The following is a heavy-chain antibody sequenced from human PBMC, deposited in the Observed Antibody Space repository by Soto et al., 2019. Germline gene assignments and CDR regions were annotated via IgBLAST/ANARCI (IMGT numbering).Heavy chain of an antibody. Sequence: PSETLSLTCTVSGGSISSGDYYWSWIRQPPGKGLEWIGYIYYSGSTYYNPSLKSRVTISVDTSKNQFSLKLSSVTAADTAVYYCARGAIDYYYGMDVWGQGTTVTVSS. V-gene: IGHV4-30-4*01. D-gene: IGHD2-2*01. CDR1: GGSISSGDYY. J-gene: IGHJ6*02. CDR2: IYYSGST. CDR3: ARGAIDYYYGMDV.